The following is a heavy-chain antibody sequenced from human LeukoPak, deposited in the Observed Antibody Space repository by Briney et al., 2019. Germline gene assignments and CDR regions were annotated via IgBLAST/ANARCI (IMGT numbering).Heavy chain of an antibody. D-gene: IGHD3-22*01. J-gene: IGHJ5*02. Sequence: GGSLRLSCAASGFPFSTYGMHWVRQSPGKGLEGVAVIWSDGNNKYYADSVKGRLTISRDNSKNTLYLQMNSLRAEDTAVYYCHLVVVVADWFDPWGQGTLVTVSS. CDR3: HLVVVVADWFDP. CDR1: GFPFSTYG. V-gene: IGHV3-33*03. CDR2: IWSDGNNK.